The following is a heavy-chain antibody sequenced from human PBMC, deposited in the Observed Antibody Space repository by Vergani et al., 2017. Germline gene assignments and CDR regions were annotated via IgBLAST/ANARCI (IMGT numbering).Heavy chain of an antibody. J-gene: IGHJ5*02. CDR3: AGLWFGETIPGFWFDH. CDR1: GFTFSSYS. Sequence: EVQLVESGGGLVKPGGSLRLSCAASGFTFSSYSMNWVRQAPGKGLEWVSSISSSSSYIYYADSVKGRFTISRDNAKNSLYLQMNSLKASDTAMYYCAGLWFGETIPGFWFDHWGQGTLVTVSS. D-gene: IGHD3-10*01. CDR2: ISSSSSYI. V-gene: IGHV3-21*04.